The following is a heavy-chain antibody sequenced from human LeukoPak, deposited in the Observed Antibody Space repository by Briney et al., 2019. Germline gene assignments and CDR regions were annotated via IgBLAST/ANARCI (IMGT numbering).Heavy chain of an antibody. CDR3: ARGRYYYYGSGGADAFDI. CDR2: INHSGST. Sequence: SKTLSLTCAVYGGSFSGYYWSWIRQPPGKGLEWIGEINHSGSTNYNPSLKSRVTISVDTSKNQLSLKLSSVAAADTAVYYCARGRYYYYGSGGADAFDIWGQGTMVTVSS. V-gene: IGHV4-34*01. CDR1: GGSFSGYY. D-gene: IGHD3-10*01. J-gene: IGHJ3*02.